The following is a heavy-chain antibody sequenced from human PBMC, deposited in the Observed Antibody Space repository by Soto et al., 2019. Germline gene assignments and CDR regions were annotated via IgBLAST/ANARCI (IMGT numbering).Heavy chain of an antibody. V-gene: IGHV3-23*01. D-gene: IGHD3-10*02. Sequence: EVQLLESGGGLVPPGGSLRLSCAASGLTFSSYAMTWVRQAPGKGLDWVSVISDGGRSTYYAYSVRGRFTISRNNSKSTLYVQMNSLIAEDTAVYYCARARTSGGYYYVEALDVWGQGTMVTVSS. J-gene: IGHJ3*01. CDR1: GLTFSSYA. CDR2: ISDGGRST. CDR3: ARARTSGGYYYVEALDV.